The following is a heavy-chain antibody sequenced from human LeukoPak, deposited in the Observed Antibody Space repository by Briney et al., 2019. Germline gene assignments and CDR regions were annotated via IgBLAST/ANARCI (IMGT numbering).Heavy chain of an antibody. D-gene: IGHD3-22*01. J-gene: IGHJ4*02. Sequence: ASVKVSCKASGYTFTDYYMHWVRQAPGQGLEWMGWINPNSGGTNYAQKFQGRVTMTRDTPISTAYMELSRLRSDDTAVYYCARDGYYYDSSGYIYWGQGTLVTVSS. CDR1: GYTFTDYY. CDR3: ARDGYYYDSSGYIY. CDR2: INPNSGGT. V-gene: IGHV1-2*02.